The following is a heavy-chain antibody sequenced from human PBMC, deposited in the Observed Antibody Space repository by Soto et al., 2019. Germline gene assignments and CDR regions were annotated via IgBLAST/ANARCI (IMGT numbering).Heavy chain of an antibody. CDR2: ITSSSYI. D-gene: IGHD3-3*01. CDR3: ARDLDAYNPALGY. J-gene: IGHJ4*02. V-gene: IGHV3-21*01. Sequence: GGSLRLSCAASGFTFSAYDMNWVRQAPGKGLEWVSSITSSSYINYAESVKGRFTISRDNARNSLFLDMSSLTAGDTAVYYCARDLDAYNPALGYWGQGTLVTVSS. CDR1: GFTFSAYD.